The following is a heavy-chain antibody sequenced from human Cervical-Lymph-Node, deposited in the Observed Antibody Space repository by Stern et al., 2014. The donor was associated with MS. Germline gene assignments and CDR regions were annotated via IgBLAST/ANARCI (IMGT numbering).Heavy chain of an antibody. Sequence: EVQLVQSGAEVKKPGESLKISCKGSGYSFTRDWIGWVRQTPGKGLEWMGIIYFGDSETRYSPSFQGQVTISADKSISTAYLQWSSLKASDTAMYYCARLPDSGGWYGIWYFDLWGRGTLVTVSS. CDR2: IYFGDSET. J-gene: IGHJ2*01. D-gene: IGHD6-19*01. CDR1: GYSFTRDW. V-gene: IGHV5-51*03. CDR3: ARLPDSGGWYGIWYFDL.